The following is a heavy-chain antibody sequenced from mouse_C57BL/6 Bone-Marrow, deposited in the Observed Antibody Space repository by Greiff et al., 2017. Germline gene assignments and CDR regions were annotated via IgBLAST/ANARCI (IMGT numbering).Heavy chain of an antibody. Sequence: EVQVVESGGGLVKPGGSLKLSCAASGFTFSSYAMSWVRQTPEKRLEWVGTISDGGSYTYYPDNVKGRFTISRDNAKNNLYLQMSHLKSEDTAMYYCARDLGPFDYWGQGTTLTVSS. D-gene: IGHD4-1*01. CDR1: GFTFSSYA. V-gene: IGHV5-4*01. CDR2: ISDGGSYT. J-gene: IGHJ2*01. CDR3: ARDLGPFDY.